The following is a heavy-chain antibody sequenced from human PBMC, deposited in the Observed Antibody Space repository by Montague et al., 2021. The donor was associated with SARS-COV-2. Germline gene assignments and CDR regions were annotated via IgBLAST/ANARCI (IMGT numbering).Heavy chain of an antibody. CDR2: IYYSGST. D-gene: IGHD6-13*01. J-gene: IGHJ4*02. CDR3: ARGSYNSSWDGPNDYFDY. Sequence: SETLSLTCTVSGGSISSYYWSWIRQPPGKGLEWIGYIYYSGSTNYNPSLKSRVTISVDTSKNQFSLKLSSVTAADTAVYYCARGSYNSSWDGPNDYFDYWGQGTLVTVSS. CDR1: GGSISSYY. V-gene: IGHV4-59*01.